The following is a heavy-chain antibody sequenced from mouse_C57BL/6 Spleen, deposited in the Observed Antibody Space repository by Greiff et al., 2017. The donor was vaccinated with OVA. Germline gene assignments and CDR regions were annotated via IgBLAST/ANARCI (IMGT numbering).Heavy chain of an antibody. D-gene: IGHD2-1*01. J-gene: IGHJ1*03. CDR3: ARQEIYYGNPWYCDV. CDR1: GYAFSSSW. Sequence: VKVVESGPELVKPGASVKISCKASGYAFSSSWMNWVKQRPGKGLEWIGRIYPGDGDTNYNGKFKGKATLTADKSSSTAYMQLSSLTSEDSAVYFCARQEIYYGNPWYCDVWGTGTTVTVSS. V-gene: IGHV1-82*01. CDR2: IYPGDGDT.